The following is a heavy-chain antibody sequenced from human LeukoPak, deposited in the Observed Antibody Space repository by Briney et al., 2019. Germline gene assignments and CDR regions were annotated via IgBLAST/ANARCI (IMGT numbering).Heavy chain of an antibody. D-gene: IGHD3-10*01. CDR3: ARKGINYYGSGRELDY. CDR2: INPNSGGT. Sequence: VASVKVSCKASGHTFTGYYMHWVRQAPGQGLEWMGWINPNSGGTNYAQKFQGRVTMTRDTSISTAYMELSRLRSDDTAVYYCARKGINYYGSGRELDYWGQGTLVTVSS. CDR1: GHTFTGYY. V-gene: IGHV1-2*02. J-gene: IGHJ4*02.